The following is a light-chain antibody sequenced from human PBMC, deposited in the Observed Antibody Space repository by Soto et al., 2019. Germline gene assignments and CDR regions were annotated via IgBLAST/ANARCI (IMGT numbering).Light chain of an antibody. J-gene: IGKJ1*01. CDR1: QGINNT. V-gene: IGKV1-27*01. Sequence: DIQLTQSPSSLSASVGDRVTITCRASQGINNTLAWYQQKSGKVPSLLIFAASTLQSGVPSRFSGSGVGTLFTLTSSGLQAEDVATYYCQKYKGAPRTFGQGTKVEMK. CDR2: AAS. CDR3: QKYKGAPRT.